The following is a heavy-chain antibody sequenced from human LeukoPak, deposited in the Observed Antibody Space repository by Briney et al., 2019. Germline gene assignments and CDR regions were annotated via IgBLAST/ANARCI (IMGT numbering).Heavy chain of an antibody. CDR2: IYPGDSDT. CDR3: AITTRGIAVAADY. V-gene: IGHV5-51*01. J-gene: IGHJ4*02. CDR1: GYSFTSYW. D-gene: IGHD6-19*01. Sequence: GESLKISCKGPGYSFTSYWIGWVRQMPGKGLEWMGIIYPGDSDTRYSPSFQGQVTISADKSISTAYLQWSSLKASDTAMYYCAITTRGIAVAADYWGQGTLVTVSS.